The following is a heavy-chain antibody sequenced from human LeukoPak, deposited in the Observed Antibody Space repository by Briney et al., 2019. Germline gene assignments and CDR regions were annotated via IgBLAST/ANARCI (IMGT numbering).Heavy chain of an antibody. Sequence: GGSLRLSCAASGFTFSSYPMHWVRQAPGKGLEWVAVISYDGSNKYYADSVKGRFTISRDNSKSTLFLQMNSLRTEDTAVYYCAKGYYYDSSAYYQHFDYWGQGTLVTVSS. CDR1: GFTFSSYP. J-gene: IGHJ4*02. CDR2: ISYDGSNK. D-gene: IGHD3-22*01. V-gene: IGHV3-30-3*01. CDR3: AKGYYYDSSAYYQHFDY.